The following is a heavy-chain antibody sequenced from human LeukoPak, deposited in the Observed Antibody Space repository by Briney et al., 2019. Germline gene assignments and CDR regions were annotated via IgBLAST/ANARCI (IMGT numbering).Heavy chain of an antibody. CDR3: ARADYGGNPTTDY. CDR1: GGTFSSYA. CDR2: IIPIFGTA. V-gene: IGHV1-69*01. Sequence: EASVKVSCKASGGTFSSYAVSWVRQAPGQGLEWMGGIIPIFGTANYAQKFQGRVTITADESTSTAYMELSSLRSEDTAVYYCARADYGGNPTTDYWGQGTLVTVSS. J-gene: IGHJ4*02. D-gene: IGHD4-23*01.